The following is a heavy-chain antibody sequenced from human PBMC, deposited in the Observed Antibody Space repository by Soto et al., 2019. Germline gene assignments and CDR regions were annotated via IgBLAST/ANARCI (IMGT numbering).Heavy chain of an antibody. J-gene: IGHJ3*02. Sequence: EVQVLESGGGLVQPGGSLRLSCEASGITFSNYMMTWIRQAPGKGLEWVSTITAGGDGTYYADSVKGRFTMSRETSKNRRXLQMNRLRAEDTAVYYCAPHVYCSGGSCQYDAFAIRGQGTMVTVSS. CDR2: ITAGGDGT. V-gene: IGHV3-23*01. CDR3: APHVYCSGGSCQYDAFAI. CDR1: GITFSNYM. D-gene: IGHD2-15*01.